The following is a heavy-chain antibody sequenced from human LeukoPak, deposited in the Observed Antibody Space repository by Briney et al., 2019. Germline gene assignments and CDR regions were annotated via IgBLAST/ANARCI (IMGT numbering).Heavy chain of an antibody. Sequence: GGSLRLSCAASGFTFSSYWMHWVRQAPGKGLVWVSRISSDGSGTGYADFVKGRFTISRDNANNTLYLQMNSLRDDDTAVYYCVRGVGVSRFNYFDPWGQGTLVVVSS. CDR3: VRGVGVSRFNYFDP. V-gene: IGHV3-74*01. D-gene: IGHD5-24*01. CDR2: ISSDGSGT. CDR1: GFTFSSYW. J-gene: IGHJ5*02.